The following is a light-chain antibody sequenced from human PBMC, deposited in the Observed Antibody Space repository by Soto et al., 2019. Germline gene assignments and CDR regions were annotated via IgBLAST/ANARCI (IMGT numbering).Light chain of an antibody. CDR3: QQYGSSPPT. V-gene: IGKV3-20*01. CDR2: GAS. CDR1: QSVTNNY. Sequence: ETVSTQSPGTLSVPPGEIATLSCRGSQSVTNNYLAWLQQQPGPARRLLMYGASSRAAVIPDRFSGGGCGTYFIITITRLAPEVVALYYWQQYGSSPPTFGPGTKVDIK. J-gene: IGKJ3*01.